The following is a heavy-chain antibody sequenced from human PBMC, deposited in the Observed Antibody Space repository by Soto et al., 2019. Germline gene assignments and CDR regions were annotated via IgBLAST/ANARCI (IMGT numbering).Heavy chain of an antibody. CDR1: GYTFTGYF. J-gene: IGHJ6*02. CDR2: INPNSGVT. V-gene: IGHV1-2*02. Sequence: ASVKVSCKASGYTFTGYFIHWVRQAPGEGLEWVGYINPNSGVTKYAPRFLGRVTITRDTSIRTAYMDLNNLRSDDTAVYYCARCYGSGSSYYYYYGMDVWGQGTRVTVSS. D-gene: IGHD3-10*01. CDR3: ARCYGSGSSYYYYYGMDV.